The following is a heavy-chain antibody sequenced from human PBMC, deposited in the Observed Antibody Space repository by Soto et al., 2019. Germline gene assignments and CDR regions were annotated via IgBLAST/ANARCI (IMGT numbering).Heavy chain of an antibody. Sequence: GVLRLSCAASGFIFSNHAMSWVSQFPGKGLEWVSGISAGGNLIYYADSVRGRFTMSRDNSKNMLYLQMNSLRAEDTAVYFCAKRQGIGAAAKNFDFWGQGARVTVSS. V-gene: IGHV3-23*01. CDR3: AKRQGIGAAAKNFDF. CDR2: ISAGGNLI. J-gene: IGHJ4*02. CDR1: GFIFSNHA. D-gene: IGHD6-13*01.